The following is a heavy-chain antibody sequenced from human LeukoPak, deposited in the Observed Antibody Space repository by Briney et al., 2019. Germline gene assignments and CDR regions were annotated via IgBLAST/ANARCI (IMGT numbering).Heavy chain of an antibody. CDR1: GFTFSSYS. V-gene: IGHV3-23*01. CDR3: AKPQAIRFRTKGGFDY. D-gene: IGHD4-17*01. Sequence: GGSLRLSCAASGFTFSSYSMNWVRQAPGKGLEWVSAISGSGGSTYYADSVKGRFTISRDNSKNTLYLQMNSLRAEDTAVYYCAKPQAIRFRTKGGFDYWGQGTLVTVSS. CDR2: ISGSGGST. J-gene: IGHJ4*02.